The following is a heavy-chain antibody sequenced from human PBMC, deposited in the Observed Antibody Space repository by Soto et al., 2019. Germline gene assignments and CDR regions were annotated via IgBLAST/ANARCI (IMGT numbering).Heavy chain of an antibody. J-gene: IGHJ5*02. Sequence: SVKVSCKVSGYTLTELSMHWVRQAPGKGLEWMGGFDPEDGETIYAQKFQGRVTMTGDTSIATAYMELSSLRSDDTAIYYCARMETFGSLNWFDPWGQGTLVTVSS. CDR1: GYTLTELS. CDR2: FDPEDGET. CDR3: ARMETFGSLNWFDP. V-gene: IGHV1-24*01. D-gene: IGHD3-16*01.